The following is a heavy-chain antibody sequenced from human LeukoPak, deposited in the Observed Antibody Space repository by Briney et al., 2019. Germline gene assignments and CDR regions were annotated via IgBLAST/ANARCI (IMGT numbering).Heavy chain of an antibody. CDR3: ARDGGSGRYVY. CDR2: IYHSGST. Sequence: SETLSLTCTVSGGSISSGGYYWSWIRQPPGKGLEWVGYIYHSGSTYYNPSLKSRVTISVDRSKNQFSLRLSSLTAADTAVHYCARDGGSGRYVYWGQGTLVTVSS. CDR1: GGSISSGGYY. V-gene: IGHV4-30-2*01. D-gene: IGHD1-26*01. J-gene: IGHJ4*02.